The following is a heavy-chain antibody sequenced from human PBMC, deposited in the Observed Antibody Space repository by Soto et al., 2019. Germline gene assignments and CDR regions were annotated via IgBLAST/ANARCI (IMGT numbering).Heavy chain of an antibody. CDR3: ARDRLDSVATIISYYYYYMDV. CDR1: GFTFSSYW. J-gene: IGHJ6*03. D-gene: IGHD5-12*01. Sequence: GGSLRLSCAASGFTFSSYWMSWVRQAPGKGLEWVANIKQDGSEKYYVDSVKGRFTISRDNAKNSLYLQMNSLRAEDTAVYYCARDRLDSVATIISYYYYYMDVWGKGTTVTVSS. V-gene: IGHV3-7*01. CDR2: IKQDGSEK.